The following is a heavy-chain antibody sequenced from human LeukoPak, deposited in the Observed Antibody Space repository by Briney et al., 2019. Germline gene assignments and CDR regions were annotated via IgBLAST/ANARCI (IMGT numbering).Heavy chain of an antibody. CDR3: ARTYCSGGSCYPPDY. CDR1: GGSLSSGGYS. Sequence: SETLSLTCAVSGGSLSSGGYSWSWLRQPPGTGLEWIGYIYHSGSTYYNPSLKSRVTISVDRPKNQFSLKLSSVTAADTAVYYCARTYCSGGSCYPPDYWGQGTLVTVSS. CDR2: IYHSGST. J-gene: IGHJ4*02. V-gene: IGHV4-30-2*01. D-gene: IGHD2-15*01.